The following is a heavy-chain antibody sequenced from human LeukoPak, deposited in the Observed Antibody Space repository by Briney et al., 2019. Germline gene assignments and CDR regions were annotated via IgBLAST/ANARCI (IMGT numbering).Heavy chain of an antibody. D-gene: IGHD5-12*01. CDR1: GSTFSSYA. Sequence: PGGSLRLSCAASGSTFSSYAMSWVRQAPGKGLEWVSAISGSGGSTYYADSVKGRFTISRDNSKNTLHLQMSSLRAEDTAVYYCAKDRDIVATHRLDYWGQGTLVTVSS. J-gene: IGHJ4*02. V-gene: IGHV3-23*01. CDR2: ISGSGGST. CDR3: AKDRDIVATHRLDY.